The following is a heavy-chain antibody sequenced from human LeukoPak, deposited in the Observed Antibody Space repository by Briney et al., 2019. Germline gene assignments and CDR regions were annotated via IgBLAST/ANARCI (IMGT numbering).Heavy chain of an antibody. CDR1: GYTFTSYG. D-gene: IGHD3-10*01. V-gene: IGHV1-18*01. Sequence: ASVKVSCKASGYTFTSYGISWVRQAPGQGLEWMGWISAYNGNTNYAQKLQGRVTMTTDTSTSTAYMELRSLRSDDTAVCYCARDPPTYYYGSGSYGSFDYWGQGTLVTVSS. CDR2: ISAYNGNT. CDR3: ARDPPTYYYGSGSYGSFDY. J-gene: IGHJ4*02.